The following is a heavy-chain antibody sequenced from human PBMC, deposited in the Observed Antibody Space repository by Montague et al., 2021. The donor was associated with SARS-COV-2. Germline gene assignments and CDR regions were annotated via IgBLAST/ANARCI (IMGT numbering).Heavy chain of an antibody. Sequence: CAISGDSVSSNSATWNWVRQSPSRGLEWLGRTYYRSKWYNDYAVSVRGRVTINPDTSKNQLSLQLNSVTPEDTAIYYCTSGREGNYNVMDVWGQGTTVTVS. J-gene: IGHJ6*02. D-gene: IGHD1-1*01. CDR3: TSGREGNYNVMDV. CDR2: TYYRSKWYN. CDR1: GDSVSSNSAT. V-gene: IGHV6-1*01.